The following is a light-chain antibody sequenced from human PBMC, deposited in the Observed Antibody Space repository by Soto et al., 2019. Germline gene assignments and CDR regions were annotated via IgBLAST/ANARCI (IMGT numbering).Light chain of an antibody. CDR2: DVS. CDR3: CSDAGSYTWV. J-gene: IGLJ3*02. V-gene: IGLV2-11*01. CDR1: SSDVGGYNY. Sequence: QSALTQPRSVSGSPGQSVTISCTGTSSDVGGYNYVSWYQQHPGQAPNLMFYDVSKRSSGVPDRFSGSKSGTASSLTIAGLYDEEEDDYCGCSDAGSYTWVFGGGTKLTVL.